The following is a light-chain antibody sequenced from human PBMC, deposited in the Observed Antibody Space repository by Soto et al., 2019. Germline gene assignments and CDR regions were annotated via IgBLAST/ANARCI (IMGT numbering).Light chain of an antibody. CDR3: QQYYSFPPT. Sequence: VIWMTQSPSLLSASTGDRVTISCRISQGISSYLAWYQQKPGKAPELLIYAASTFQSGVPSRFSGSGSGTDFTLTISCLQSEDFATYYCQQYYSFPPTFGQGTKVDIK. CDR1: QGISSY. CDR2: AAS. V-gene: IGKV1D-8*03. J-gene: IGKJ1*01.